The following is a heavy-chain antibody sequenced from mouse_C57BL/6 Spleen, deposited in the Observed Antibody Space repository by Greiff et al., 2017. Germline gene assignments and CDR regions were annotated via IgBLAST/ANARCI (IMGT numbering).Heavy chain of an antibody. CDR2: IWTGGGT. J-gene: IGHJ3*01. CDR1: GFSLTSYA. Sequence: VQLQQSGPGLVAPSQSLSITCTVSGFSLTSYAISWVRQPPGQGLEWLGVIWTGGGTNYNSALKSRLSISKDNSKSQVFLKMNSLQTDDTARYYCARSYYSNLPFAYWGQGTLVTVSA. V-gene: IGHV2-9-1*01. CDR3: ARSYYSNLPFAY. D-gene: IGHD2-5*01.